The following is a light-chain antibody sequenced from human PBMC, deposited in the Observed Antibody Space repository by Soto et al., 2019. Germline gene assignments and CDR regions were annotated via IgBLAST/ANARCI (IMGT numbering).Light chain of an antibody. J-gene: IGLJ2*01. CDR3: AAWDDSPSGHVV. CDR1: DSNIGRNF. V-gene: IGLV1-47*01. CDR2: RNT. Sequence: QSALSQPPSASGTPGQTVNIFCSGSDSNIGRNFVSWYQQNPGAAPKLLTSRNTQRPSGVPARFSGSKSGTSASLAISGLRSEDEADYYCAAWDDSPSGHVVLGGGTKLTVL.